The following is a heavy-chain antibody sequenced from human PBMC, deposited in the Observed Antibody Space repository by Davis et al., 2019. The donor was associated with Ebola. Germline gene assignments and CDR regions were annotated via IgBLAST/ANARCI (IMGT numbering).Heavy chain of an antibody. J-gene: IGHJ6*02. CDR2: ISYDGSNK. Sequence: GGSLRLSCAASGFTFSGSAMHWVRQAPGKGLEWVAVISYDGSNKYYADSVKGRFTISRDNSKNTLYLQMNSLRAEDTAVYYCARDQVAGTYYYGMDVWGQGTTVTVSS. V-gene: IGHV3-30-3*01. CDR1: GFTFSGSA. CDR3: ARDQVAGTYYYGMDV. D-gene: IGHD6-19*01.